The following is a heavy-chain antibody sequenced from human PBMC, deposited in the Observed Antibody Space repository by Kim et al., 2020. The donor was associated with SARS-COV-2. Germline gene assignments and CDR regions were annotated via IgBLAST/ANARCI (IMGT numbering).Heavy chain of an antibody. CDR3: ATAVSQTYYYGMDV. J-gene: IGHJ6*02. CDR2: ISVGTGST. D-gene: IGHD2-8*01. CDR1: GFTFSNYA. V-gene: IGHV3-23*01. Sequence: GGSLRLSCAASGFTFSNYAMNWVRQAPGKGLEWVSAISVGTGSTYYADSVKGRFTISRDNSKSTLSLQMSSQRAEDTAVYYCATAVSQTYYYGMDVWGQGTTVTVSS.